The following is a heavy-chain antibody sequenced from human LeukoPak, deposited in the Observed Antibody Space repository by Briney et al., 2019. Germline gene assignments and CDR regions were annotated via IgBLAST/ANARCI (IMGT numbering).Heavy chain of an antibody. Sequence: SETLSLTCTVSGSSISSNSYYWGWIRQPPGKGLEWIGSIHYSGSTYYNPSLKSRVTISVDTSKNQFSLRLSSVTAADTAVYYCASSLGYSSSRRYWYFDLWGRGTLVTVSS. V-gene: IGHV4-39*01. J-gene: IGHJ2*01. CDR3: ASSLGYSSSRRYWYFDL. CDR2: IHYSGST. D-gene: IGHD6-13*01. CDR1: GSSISSNSYY.